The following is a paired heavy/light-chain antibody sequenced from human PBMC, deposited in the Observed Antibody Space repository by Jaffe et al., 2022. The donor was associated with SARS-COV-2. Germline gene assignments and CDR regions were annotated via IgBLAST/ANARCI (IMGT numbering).Heavy chain of an antibody. Sequence: QVQLRESGPGLVKPSETLSLTCTVSGGSVISGSYYWNWIRQSPGEGLVWIGYVYYSGSTTYNPSLKSRVTISLDTSMNQFSLKLTSATDADTAVYFCVRSYSLGHFDYWGQGALVTVS. CDR2: VYYSGST. D-gene: IGHD4-4*01. V-gene: IGHV4-61*01. J-gene: IGHJ4*02. CDR1: GGSVISGSYY. CDR3: VRSYSLGHFDY.
Light chain of an antibody. Sequence: QSVLTQPPSASGTPGQRVTISCSGSGSNIGNSYVYWYQQLPGTAPKLLIYRNDQRPSGVPDRFSGSKSGTSASLAISGLRSEDEADYHCASWEHSLSAVVFGGGTKLTVL. V-gene: IGLV1-47*01. J-gene: IGLJ2*01. CDR3: ASWEHSLSAVV. CDR1: GSNIGNSY. CDR2: RND.